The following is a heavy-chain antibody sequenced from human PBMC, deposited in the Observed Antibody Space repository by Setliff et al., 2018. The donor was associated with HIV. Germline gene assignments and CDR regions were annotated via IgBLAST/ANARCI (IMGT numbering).Heavy chain of an antibody. D-gene: IGHD4-17*01. CDR3: AREIYGGNSRPFDY. CDR2: VYYTGST. Sequence: SETLSLTCSISGGFISSYYWTWIRQAPGKGLEWIGHVYYTGSTNYNPSVKSRVTISVDTSKNQFSLKLSSVTAADTAVYYCAREIYGGNSRPFDYWGQGTLVTVSS. J-gene: IGHJ4*02. V-gene: IGHV4-59*01. CDR1: GGFISSYY.